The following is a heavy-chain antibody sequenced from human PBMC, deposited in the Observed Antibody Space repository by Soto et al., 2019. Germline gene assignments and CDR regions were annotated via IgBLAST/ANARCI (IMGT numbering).Heavy chain of an antibody. CDR1: GESFSGYF. Sequence: QVQVQQWGAGLLKPSETLFLICAVYGESFSGYFWSWIRQSPGKGPEWIGEVNHGGRTNYNPSLESRVTISVDTSKKQFVLQMTSVTAADTAVYYCARGREQWLKSGPFDFWGQGSLVAVSS. CDR3: ARGREQWLKSGPFDF. D-gene: IGHD6-19*01. CDR2: VNHGGRT. V-gene: IGHV4-34*02. J-gene: IGHJ5*01.